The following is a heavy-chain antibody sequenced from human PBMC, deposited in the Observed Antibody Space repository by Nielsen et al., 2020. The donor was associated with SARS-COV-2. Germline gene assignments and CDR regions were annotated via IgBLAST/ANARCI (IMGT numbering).Heavy chain of an antibody. CDR2: IGTTGDKT. V-gene: IGHV3-23*01. D-gene: IGHD2-2*01. Sequence: WLRQPPGKGLEWVSSIGTTGDKTFYADSVKGRFTISRDNSKNTLYLQLNSLRAEDTAVYYCARDRPARGGYCSSTSCYGFDYWGQGTLVTVSS. J-gene: IGHJ4*02. CDR3: ARDRPARGGYCSSTSCYGFDY.